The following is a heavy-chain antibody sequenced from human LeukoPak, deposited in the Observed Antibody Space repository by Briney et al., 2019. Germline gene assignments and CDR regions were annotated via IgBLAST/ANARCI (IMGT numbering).Heavy chain of an antibody. D-gene: IGHD6-19*01. J-gene: IGHJ4*02. Sequence: VSSISSSSSYIYYADSVKGRFTISRDNAKNSLYLQMNSLRADDTAVYYCARGLGSPNYFDYWGQGTLVTVSS. CDR2: ISSSSSYI. V-gene: IGHV3-21*04. CDR3: ARGLGSPNYFDY.